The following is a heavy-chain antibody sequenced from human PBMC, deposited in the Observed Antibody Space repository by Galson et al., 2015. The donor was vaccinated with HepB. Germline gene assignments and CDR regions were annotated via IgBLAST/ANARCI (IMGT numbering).Heavy chain of an antibody. D-gene: IGHD3-3*01. CDR2: IYPGDSDT. Sequence: QSGAEVKKPGESLKISCKGSGYNFTNYWIGWVRQMPGKGLEWMGIIYPGDSDTRYSPSFQGQVTISADKSISTAYLQWSSLKASDTAMYYCARRGRAEWFRNWVDPWGQGTLVTVSS. CDR1: GYNFTNYW. CDR3: ARRGRAEWFRNWVDP. V-gene: IGHV5-51*01. J-gene: IGHJ5*02.